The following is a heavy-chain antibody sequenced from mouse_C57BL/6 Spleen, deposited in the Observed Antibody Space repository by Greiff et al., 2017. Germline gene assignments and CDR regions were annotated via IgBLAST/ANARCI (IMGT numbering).Heavy chain of an antibody. D-gene: IGHD4-1*01. CDR3: ARRGPLGNYFDY. CDR2: INPNYGTT. CDR1: GYSFTDYN. V-gene: IGHV1-39*01. J-gene: IGHJ2*01. Sequence: EVQLVESGPELVKPGASVKISFKASGYSFTDYNLNWVKHSNGKSLAWIGEINPNYGTTSYNPKFKGKATLTVDQSSSTAYMQRNSLTSEDSAVYYCARRGPLGNYFDYWGQGTTLTVSS.